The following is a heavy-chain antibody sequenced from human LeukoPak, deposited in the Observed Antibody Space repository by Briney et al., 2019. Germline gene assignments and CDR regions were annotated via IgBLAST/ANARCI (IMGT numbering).Heavy chain of an antibody. CDR1: GFTFSSYA. V-gene: IGHV3-23*01. J-gene: IGHJ4*02. Sequence: PGGSLRLSCAASGFTFSSYAMSWVRQAPGRGLEWVSAISGSGGSTYYADSVKGRFTISRDNSKNTLYLQMNSLRAEDTAVYYCAKDFVGAPTLDYWGQGTLVTVSS. D-gene: IGHD1-26*01. CDR3: AKDFVGAPTLDY. CDR2: ISGSGGST.